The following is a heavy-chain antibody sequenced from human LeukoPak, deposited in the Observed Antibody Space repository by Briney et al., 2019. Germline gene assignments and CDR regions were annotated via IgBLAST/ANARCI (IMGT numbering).Heavy chain of an antibody. CDR3: AKASAMIVVVSKHFDY. Sequence: GGSLRLSCAASGFTFSSYEMNWVRQAPGKGLEWVSGISSSGGYTYYADSVKGRFTISRDNSKNTLYLQMNSLRTEDTAVYYCAKASAMIVVVSKHFDYWGQGTLVTVSS. J-gene: IGHJ4*02. CDR1: GFTFSSYE. D-gene: IGHD3-22*01. V-gene: IGHV3-23*01. CDR2: ISSSGGYT.